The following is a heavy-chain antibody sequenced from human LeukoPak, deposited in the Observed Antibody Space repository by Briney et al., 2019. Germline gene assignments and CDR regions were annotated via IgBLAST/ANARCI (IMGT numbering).Heavy chain of an antibody. D-gene: IGHD2-2*01. CDR1: GFTVNSNY. J-gene: IGHJ4*02. CDR3: AKDRSCSRTSCYSPFDY. CDR2: LYAGGNT. V-gene: IGHV3-53*01. Sequence: GGSLRLSCAASGFTVNSNYMSWVRQAPGKGLEWVSVLYAGGNTYYSDSVKGRFTISRDNSKNTLYLQMNSLRAEDTAVYYCAKDRSCSRTSCYSPFDYWGQGTLVTVSS.